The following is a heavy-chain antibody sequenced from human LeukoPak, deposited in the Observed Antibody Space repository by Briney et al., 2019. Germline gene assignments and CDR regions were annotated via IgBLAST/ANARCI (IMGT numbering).Heavy chain of an antibody. J-gene: IGHJ4*02. D-gene: IGHD2-15*01. Sequence: ASVKVSCTVSGYTLTELSMHWVRQAPGKGLEWMGGFDPEDGETIYAQKFQGRVTMTEDTSTDTAYMELSSLRSEDTAVYYCATVNCSGGSCYEDYWGQGTLVTVSS. V-gene: IGHV1-24*01. CDR1: GYTLTELS. CDR3: ATVNCSGGSCYEDY. CDR2: FDPEDGET.